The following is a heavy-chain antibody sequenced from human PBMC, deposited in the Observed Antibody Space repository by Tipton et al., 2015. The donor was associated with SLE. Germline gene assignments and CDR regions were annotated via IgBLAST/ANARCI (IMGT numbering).Heavy chain of an antibody. Sequence: LSLTCTVSGGSISSGDYYWSWIRQPPGKGLEWIGYIYYSGSTYYNPSLKSRVTISVDTSKNHISLKLSSVTAADTALYYCARAKLGTRVAFDIWGQGTMVTVSS. D-gene: IGHD7-27*01. CDR2: IYYSGST. CDR3: ARAKLGTRVAFDI. J-gene: IGHJ3*02. CDR1: GGSISSGDYY. V-gene: IGHV4-30-4*01.